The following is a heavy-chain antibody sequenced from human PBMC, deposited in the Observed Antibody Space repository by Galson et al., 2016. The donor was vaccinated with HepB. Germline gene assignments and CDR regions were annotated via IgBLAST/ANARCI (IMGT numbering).Heavy chain of an antibody. V-gene: IGHV3-74*01. J-gene: IGHJ4*02. CDR2: IKRDGTAA. CDR3: ANGLVSGTKY. D-gene: IGHD2-8*01. Sequence: SLRLSCAASGFTFSGYWMHWVRQVPGKGLVWVSRIKRDGTAATYADSVRGRFTISRDNPKNTLYLQMNNLRVDDTALYYCANGLVSGTKYWGQGTLVTVSS. CDR1: GFTFSGYW.